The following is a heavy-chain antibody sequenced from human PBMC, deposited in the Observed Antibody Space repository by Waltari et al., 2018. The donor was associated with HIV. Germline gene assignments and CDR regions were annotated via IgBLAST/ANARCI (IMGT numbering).Heavy chain of an antibody. CDR1: GFTFRSYW. CDR2: INEDGSET. V-gene: IGHV3-7*01. CDR3: ARDGSGTYRYYFDS. D-gene: IGHD3-10*01. J-gene: IGHJ4*02. Sequence: EVQLVESGGGLVQPGGSLRLSCAASGFTFRSYWMSWVRQAPGEGLGLWATINEDGSETYFVHPVKGRFTISRDNAKNSLYLQMNSLRVEDTALYYCARDGSGTYRYYFDSWGLGTLVTVSS.